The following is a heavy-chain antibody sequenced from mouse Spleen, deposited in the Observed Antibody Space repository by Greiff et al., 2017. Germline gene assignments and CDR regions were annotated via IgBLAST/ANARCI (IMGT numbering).Heavy chain of an antibody. Sequence: EVKLMESGGGLVKPGGSLKLSCAASGFTFSSYAMSWVRQTPEKRLEWVAAINSNGGSTYYPDTVKDRFTITRDNAKNTLYLQMSSLRSEDTALYYCARQGGYPYYFDYWGQGTTLTVSS. V-gene: IGHV5-6-2*01. D-gene: IGHD2-2*01. CDR2: INSNGGST. CDR3: ARQGGYPYYFDY. CDR1: GFTFSSYA. J-gene: IGHJ2*01.